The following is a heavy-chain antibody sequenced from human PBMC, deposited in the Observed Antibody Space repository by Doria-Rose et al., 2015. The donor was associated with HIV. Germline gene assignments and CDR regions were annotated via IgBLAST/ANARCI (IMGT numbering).Heavy chain of an antibody. V-gene: IGHV4-34*01. Sequence: QVQLQQWDAGLVKPSETLSLTCAVFGGSFSGYYWSWIRQPPGQGLEWIGEIHHSGSTNYKTSLKSRVTISLDTSKSLFSLKLSSVTAAVTAVYYCARGLLRGGWNDVDYYYGMDVWGQGTTVTVSS. D-gene: IGHD1-1*01. CDR2: IHHSGST. CDR1: GGSFSGYY. CDR3: ARGLLRGGWNDVDYYYGMDV. J-gene: IGHJ6*02.